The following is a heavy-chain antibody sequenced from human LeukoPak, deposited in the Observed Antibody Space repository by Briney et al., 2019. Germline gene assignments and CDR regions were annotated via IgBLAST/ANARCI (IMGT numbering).Heavy chain of an antibody. CDR2: ISSSSSYI. J-gene: IGHJ4*02. V-gene: IGHV3-21*01. CDR1: GFTFSSYS. D-gene: IGHD2-2*02. CDR3: ARDRGYCSSTSCYTEIDY. Sequence: GGSLRLSCAASGFTFSSYSMNWVRQAPGKGLGWVSSISSSSSYIYYADSVKGRFTISRDNAKNSLYLQMNSLRAEDTAVYYCARDRGYCSSTSCYTEIDYWGQGTLVTVSS.